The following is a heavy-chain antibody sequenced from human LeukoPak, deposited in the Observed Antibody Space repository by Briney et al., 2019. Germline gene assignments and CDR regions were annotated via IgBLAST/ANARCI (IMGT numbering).Heavy chain of an antibody. V-gene: IGHV1-18*01. Sequence: ASVKVSCKASGYTFTSYGISWVRQAPGQGLEWMGWISAYNGNTNYAQKLQGRVTMTTDTSTSTAYMELSSLRSEDTAVYYCARVYGDYVVPLDNWFDPWGQGTLVTVSS. CDR3: ARVYGDYVVPLDNWFDP. J-gene: IGHJ5*02. CDR1: GYTFTSYG. CDR2: ISAYNGNT. D-gene: IGHD4-17*01.